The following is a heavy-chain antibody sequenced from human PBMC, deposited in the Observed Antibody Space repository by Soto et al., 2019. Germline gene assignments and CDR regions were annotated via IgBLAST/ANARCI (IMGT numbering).Heavy chain of an antibody. CDR1: GFTFSSYA. CDR3: ARDRGGMNWGCAHY. J-gene: IGHJ4*02. CDR2: ISYDGSNK. D-gene: IGHD7-27*01. V-gene: IGHV3-30-3*01. Sequence: QVQLVESGGGVVQPGRSLRLSCAASGFTFSSYAMHWVRQAPGKGLEWVAVISYDGSNKYYADSVKGRFTISRDNSKNTLYLQINSLRAEDTAVYYCARDRGGMNWGCAHYWGQGTLVTVSS.